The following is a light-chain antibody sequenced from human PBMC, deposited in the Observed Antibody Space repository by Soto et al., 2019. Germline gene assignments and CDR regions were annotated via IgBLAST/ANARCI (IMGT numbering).Light chain of an antibody. V-gene: IGLV1-47*02. J-gene: IGLJ3*02. CDR3: ATWDDSRSGWV. CDR1: SSNIGSNF. Sequence: QSVLTQPPSASGTPGQRVTISCSGSSSNIGSNFVCWYQHLPGAAPKLLIYTHNQRPSGVPDRFSGSKSGTSASLAISGLRSEDEADYYCATWDDSRSGWVFGGGTKLTVL. CDR2: THN.